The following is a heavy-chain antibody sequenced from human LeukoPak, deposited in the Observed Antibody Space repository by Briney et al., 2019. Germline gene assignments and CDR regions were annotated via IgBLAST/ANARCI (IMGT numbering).Heavy chain of an antibody. D-gene: IGHD3-10*01. CDR1: GLTFSDFAVNYA. V-gene: IGHV3-11*01. CDR3: ARADMVRGVIFDY. J-gene: IGHJ4*02. CDR2: ISASGGTT. Sequence: GSLRLSCAASGLTFSDFAVNYAMNWVRQAPGKGLEWVSFISASGGTTYYADSVKGRFTISRDNAKNSLYLQMNSLRAEDTAVYYCARADMVRGVIFDYWGQGTLVTVSS.